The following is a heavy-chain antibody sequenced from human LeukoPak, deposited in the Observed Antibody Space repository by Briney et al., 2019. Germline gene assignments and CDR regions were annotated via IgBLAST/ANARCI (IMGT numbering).Heavy chain of an antibody. Sequence: SETLSLTCIVSGGSISSGSYYWNWIRQPAGKGLEWIGRIYSSGSTNYNPSLKSRVTISVDTSKNQFSLNLNSVTAADTAVYYCARGRLGDSFDYWGQGILVTVSS. CDR2: IYSSGST. V-gene: IGHV4-61*02. CDR3: ARGRLGDSFDY. J-gene: IGHJ4*02. D-gene: IGHD3-16*01. CDR1: GGSISSGSYY.